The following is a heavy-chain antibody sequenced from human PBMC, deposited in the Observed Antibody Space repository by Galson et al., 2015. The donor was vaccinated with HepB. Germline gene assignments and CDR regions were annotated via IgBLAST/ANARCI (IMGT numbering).Heavy chain of an antibody. CDR3: ARQFDTSGYYAY. Sequence: SVKVSCKASGVTFSSYAISWLRQAPGQGLEWMGGITPLFGSTNYAQKLQGRVTITADESTSTTYMELSSLRSEDTALYYCARQFDTSGYYAYWGQGTLVIVSS. D-gene: IGHD3-22*01. CDR2: ITPLFGST. V-gene: IGHV1-69*13. CDR1: GVTFSSYA. J-gene: IGHJ4*02.